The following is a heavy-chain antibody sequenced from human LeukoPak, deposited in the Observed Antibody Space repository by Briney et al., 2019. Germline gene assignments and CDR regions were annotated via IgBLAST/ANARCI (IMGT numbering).Heavy chain of an antibody. V-gene: IGHV4-39*01. J-gene: IGHJ3*02. CDR1: GDSISSSSHY. CDR2: VYYSTNT. D-gene: IGHD5-12*01. Sequence: SETLSLTCTVSGDSISSSSHYWDWIRQPPGKGLEWIGNVYYSTNTYYNPSLKSRVTISVDTSKNQFSLKLSSVTAADTAIYYCARHSRSAYSGYENAFDIWGQGTVVTVSS. CDR3: ARHSRSAYSGYENAFDI.